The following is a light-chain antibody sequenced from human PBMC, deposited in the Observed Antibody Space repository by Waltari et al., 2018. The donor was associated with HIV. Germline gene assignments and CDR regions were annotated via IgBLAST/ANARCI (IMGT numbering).Light chain of an antibody. CDR3: GTWDSSLSGVV. J-gene: IGLJ2*01. V-gene: IGLV1-51*01. CDR2: DNN. CDR1: SSNIGNNF. Sequence: QSVLTQPPSVSAAPGQKVTISCSGRSSNIGNNFVSWYKQPPGAAPKPLIYDNNKRPSGIPDRFSGSKSGTSATLGITGLQTGDEADYYCGTWDSSLSGVVFGGGTKLTVL.